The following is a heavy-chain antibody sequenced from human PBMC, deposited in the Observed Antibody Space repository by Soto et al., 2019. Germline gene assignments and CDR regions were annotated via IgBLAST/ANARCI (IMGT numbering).Heavy chain of an antibody. J-gene: IGHJ6*02. Sequence: EVQLVETGGGLIQPGGSLRLSCAASGFTVSSNYMSWVRQAPGKGLEWVSVIYSGGSTYYADSVKGRFTISRDNSKNTLYLQMHSLRAEVTAVYYCARVKVSDLYYYYYGMDVWGHGTTVTVSS. V-gene: IGHV3-53*02. CDR2: IYSGGST. CDR3: ARVKVSDLYYYYYGMDV. CDR1: GFTVSSNY.